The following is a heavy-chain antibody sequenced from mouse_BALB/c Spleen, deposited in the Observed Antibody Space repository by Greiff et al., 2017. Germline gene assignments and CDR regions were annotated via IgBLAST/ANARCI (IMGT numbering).Heavy chain of an antibody. Sequence: EVQLVESGGGLVQPGGSLKLSCAASGFTFSSYTMSWVRQTPEKRLEWVAYISSGSSTIYYADTVKGRFTISRDNPKNTLFLQMTSLRSEDTAMYYCARGGYDGFDYWGQGTTLTVSS. V-gene: IGHV5-17*02. CDR3: ARGGYDGFDY. J-gene: IGHJ2*01. CDR2: ISSGSSTI. CDR1: GFTFSSYT. D-gene: IGHD2-14*01.